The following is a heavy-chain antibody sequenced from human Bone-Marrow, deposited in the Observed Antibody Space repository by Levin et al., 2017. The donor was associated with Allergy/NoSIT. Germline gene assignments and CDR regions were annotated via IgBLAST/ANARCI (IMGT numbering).Heavy chain of an antibody. J-gene: IGHJ4*02. Sequence: PGGSLRLSCAASGFTFSSYAMSWVRQAPGKGLEWVSAISGSGGSTYYADSVKGRFTISRDNSKNTLYLQMNSLRAEDTAVYYCAKVLRGSGALWIQLWSHLFDYWGQGTLVTVSS. V-gene: IGHV3-23*01. CDR3: AKVLRGSGALWIQLWSHLFDY. CDR2: ISGSGGST. CDR1: GFTFSSYA. D-gene: IGHD5-18*01.